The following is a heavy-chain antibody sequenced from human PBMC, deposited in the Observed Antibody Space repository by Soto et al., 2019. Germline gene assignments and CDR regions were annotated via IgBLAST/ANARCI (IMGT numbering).Heavy chain of an antibody. J-gene: IGHJ4*02. CDR1: GYTFTSYG. Sequence: ASVKVSCKASGYTFTSYGISWVRQAPGQGLEWMGWISAYNGNTNYAQKLQGRVTMTTDTSTSTAYMELRSLRSDDTAVYYCARDLATSSWYSPFGYWGQGTLVTVSS. V-gene: IGHV1-18*01. CDR2: ISAYNGNT. D-gene: IGHD6-13*01. CDR3: ARDLATSSWYSPFGY.